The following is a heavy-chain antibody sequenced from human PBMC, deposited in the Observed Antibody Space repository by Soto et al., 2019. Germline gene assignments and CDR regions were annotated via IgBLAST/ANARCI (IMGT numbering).Heavy chain of an antibody. CDR3: VPRKGDPFT. CDR1: GFTFSTYA. J-gene: IGHJ4*02. D-gene: IGHD3-16*01. V-gene: IGHV3-23*01. CDR2: IRDSDGTT. Sequence: GGSLRLSCAASGFTFSTYAMAWVRQAPGKGPEWVSGIRDSDGTTYYADSVKGRFIISRDISENTVYLQMNSLRAEDSAVYYCVPRKGDPFTWGPGTLVTVSS.